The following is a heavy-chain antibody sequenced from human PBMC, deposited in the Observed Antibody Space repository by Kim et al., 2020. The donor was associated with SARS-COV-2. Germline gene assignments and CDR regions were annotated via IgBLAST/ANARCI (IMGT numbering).Heavy chain of an antibody. CDR1: GFTFSSYG. V-gene: IGHV3-30*18. Sequence: GGSLRLSCAASGFTFSSYGMHWVRPAPGKGLEWVAVISYDGSNKYYADSVKGRFTISRDNSKNTLYLQMNSLRAEDTAVYYCAKRQGRYNWFDPWGQGTLVTVSS. J-gene: IGHJ5*02. CDR2: ISYDGSNK. CDR3: AKRQGRYNWFDP.